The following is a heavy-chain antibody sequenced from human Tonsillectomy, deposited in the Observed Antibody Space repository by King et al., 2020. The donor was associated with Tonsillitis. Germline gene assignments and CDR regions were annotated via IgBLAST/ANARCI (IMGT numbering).Heavy chain of an antibody. CDR2: ISGSSSPI. J-gene: IGHJ4*02. Sequence: VQLVESGGGLVQPGGSLRLSCAASGFSFSSYSMNWVRQAPGRGLEWVSYISGSSSPIYYADSVKGRFTISRDNAKNSLSRQMNSLRAEDTAVYYCARGEHFDFWSGFSAFDYWGQGTLVTVSS. CDR3: ARGEHFDFWSGFSAFDY. V-gene: IGHV3-48*01. CDR1: GFSFSSYS. D-gene: IGHD3-3*01.